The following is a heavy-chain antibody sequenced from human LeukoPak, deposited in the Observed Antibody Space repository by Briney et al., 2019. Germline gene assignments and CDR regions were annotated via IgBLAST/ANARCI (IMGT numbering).Heavy chain of an antibody. CDR3: ARLNDFWSGYLKYYFDS. D-gene: IGHD3-3*01. V-gene: IGHV5-51*01. CDR2: IYPRDSDT. Sequence: GGSLQISFKGSGYRFTSYWIAWGRPMPGKGLEWMGIIYPRDSDTRYSPSFQGQVTISADKSISTAYLQWSSLKASDTAMYYCARLNDFWSGYLKYYFDSWGLGTLVTVSS. J-gene: IGHJ4*02. CDR1: GYRFTSYW.